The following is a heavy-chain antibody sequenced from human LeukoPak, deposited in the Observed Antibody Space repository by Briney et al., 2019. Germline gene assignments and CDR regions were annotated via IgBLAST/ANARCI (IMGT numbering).Heavy chain of an antibody. Sequence: GGSLRLSCAASGFTFSSYNMNWVRQAPGKGLEWVSSISSSSSYIYYADSVKGRFTISRDNAKNSLYLQMNSLRAEDTAVYYCARDASYGSGFDWFDPWGQGTLVTVSS. J-gene: IGHJ5*02. CDR3: ARDASYGSGFDWFDP. V-gene: IGHV3-21*01. CDR2: ISSSSSYI. CDR1: GFTFSSYN. D-gene: IGHD3-10*01.